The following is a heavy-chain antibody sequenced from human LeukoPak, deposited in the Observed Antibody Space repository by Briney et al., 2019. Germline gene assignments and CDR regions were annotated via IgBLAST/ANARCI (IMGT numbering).Heavy chain of an antibody. V-gene: IGHV3-48*03. Sequence: GGSLRLSCVSSGLTFSGFEMNWVRQAPGKGLEWVSHIRGDGTTKSYADSVKGRFTISRDNAKNSLYLQMNSLRAEDTAIYYCARRFRDWGQGTLVTVSS. J-gene: IGHJ4*02. CDR1: GLTFSGFE. CDR3: ARRFRD. CDR2: IRGDGTTK. D-gene: IGHD5-24*01.